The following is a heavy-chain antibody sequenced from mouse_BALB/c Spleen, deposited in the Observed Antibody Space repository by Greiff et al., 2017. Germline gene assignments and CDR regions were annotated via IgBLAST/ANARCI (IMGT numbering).Heavy chain of an antibody. CDR3: ARVVHSRSTMITTAWFAY. D-gene: IGHD2-4*01. J-gene: IGHJ3*01. Sequence: DVMLVESGGGLVKPGGSLKLSCAASGFTFSSYAMSWVRQTPEERLEWVASISSGGSTYYPDSVKGRFTISTDNARNILYLQMSSLRSEDTAMYYCARVVHSRSTMITTAWFAYWGQGTLVTVSA. CDR1: GFTFSSYA. CDR2: ISSGGST. V-gene: IGHV5-6-5*01.